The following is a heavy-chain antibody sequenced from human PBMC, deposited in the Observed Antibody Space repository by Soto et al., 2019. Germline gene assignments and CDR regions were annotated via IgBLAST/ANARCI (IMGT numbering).Heavy chain of an antibody. CDR3: ARSIVVVPAASIYYYYGMDV. J-gene: IGHJ6*02. CDR1: GGSISSYY. D-gene: IGHD2-2*01. V-gene: IGHV4-59*01. Sequence: PSETLSLTCTVSGGSISSYYWSWIRQPPGKGLEWIGYIYYSGSTNYNPSLKSRVTISVDTSKNQFSLKLSSVTAADTAVYYCARSIVVVPAASIYYYYGMDVWGQGTTVTVSS. CDR2: IYYSGST.